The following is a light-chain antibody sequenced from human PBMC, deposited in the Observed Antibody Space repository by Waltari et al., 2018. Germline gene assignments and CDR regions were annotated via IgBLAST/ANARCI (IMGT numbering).Light chain of an antibody. Sequence: QSVLTQPPSTSGTPGQTVTISCSGSSSNIGTTTVTWYQQFPGTAPKVLVLANYHRPPGVPDRFSASKSGTSGSLVISGLQSEDEGDYFCAAWDDRLIGRVFGGGTPLTVL. V-gene: IGLV1-44*01. CDR2: ANY. CDR3: AAWDDRLIGRV. CDR1: SSNIGTTT. J-gene: IGLJ2*01.